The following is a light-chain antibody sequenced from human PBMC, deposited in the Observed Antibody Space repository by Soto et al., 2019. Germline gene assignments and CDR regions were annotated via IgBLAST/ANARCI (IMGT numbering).Light chain of an antibody. V-gene: IGLV2-14*01. J-gene: IGLJ1*01. CDR2: EVS. CDR3: SSYTTSSNYV. CDR1: TRDIAGYNY. Sequence: QSVLTQPASVSGSLGQSITISCTGTTRDIAGYNYISWYQQLPGKAPKLMIYEVSNRPSGVSNRFSGSKSGNTASLTISGLQAEDEADYYCSSYTTSSNYVFGSGTKSPS.